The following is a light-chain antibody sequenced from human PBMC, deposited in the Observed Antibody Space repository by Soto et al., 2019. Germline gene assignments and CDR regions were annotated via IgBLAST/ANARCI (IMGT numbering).Light chain of an antibody. J-gene: IGKJ4*01. CDR2: AAS. V-gene: IGKV1-39*01. Sequence: DIQMTQSPSSLSASVGDRVTITCRASQSISSYLNWYQQKPGKAPKLLIYAASSLQSRVPSRFSGSGSETYFTPTISSLQPEDCATYYCQQSYSTPPTFGGGTKVEIK. CDR1: QSISSY. CDR3: QQSYSTPPT.